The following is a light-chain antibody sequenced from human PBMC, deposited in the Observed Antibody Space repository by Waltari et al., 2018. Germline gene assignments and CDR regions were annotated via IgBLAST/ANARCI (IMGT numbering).Light chain of an antibody. CDR1: HSVSRT. J-gene: IGKJ1*01. CDR3: QHYVRLPVT. Sequence: IVLPQSPGTLSLSPGERATLSCRASHSVSRTLAWYQQKPGQAPRLLIYGASTRAAGIPDRFSGSGSGTDFSLTISRLEPEDFAVYYCQHYVRLPVTFGQGTKVEIK. CDR2: GAS. V-gene: IGKV3-20*01.